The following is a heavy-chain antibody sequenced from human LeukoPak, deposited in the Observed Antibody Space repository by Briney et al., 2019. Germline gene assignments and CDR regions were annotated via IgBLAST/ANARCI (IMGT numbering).Heavy chain of an antibody. J-gene: IGHJ4*02. CDR3: ARDGEIAATGD. CDR1: GFTFSSYW. D-gene: IGHD2-15*01. Sequence: TGGSLRLSCAASGFTFSSYWMSWVRQAPGKGLEWVAVISYDGSNKYYADSVKGRFTISRDNSKNTLYLQMNSLRAEDTAVYYCARDGEIAATGDWGQGTLVTVSS. V-gene: IGHV3-30-3*01. CDR2: ISYDGSNK.